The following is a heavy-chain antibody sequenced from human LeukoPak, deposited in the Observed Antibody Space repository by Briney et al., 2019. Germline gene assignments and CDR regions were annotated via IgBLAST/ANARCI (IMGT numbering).Heavy chain of an antibody. V-gene: IGHV3-72*01. Sequence: PGGSLRLSCAASGFKFSDHYIDWDRQAPGKGLEWVGRSRNKASSYTTEYAASVEGRFTISRDVSESSLYLQMNSLRTEDTAVYYCGRIAINVYNGMDVWGQGTTVTVSS. J-gene: IGHJ6*02. CDR2: SRNKASSYTT. CDR1: GFKFSDHY. D-gene: IGHD2-21*01. CDR3: GRIAINVYNGMDV.